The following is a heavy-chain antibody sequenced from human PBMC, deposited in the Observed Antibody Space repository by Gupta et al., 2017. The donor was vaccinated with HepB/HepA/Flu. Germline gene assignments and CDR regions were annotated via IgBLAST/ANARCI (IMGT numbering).Heavy chain of an antibody. Sequence: EVQLVESGGGLVKRGGYVRLSCEASGCNFSNAWMSWVRQAPGKGLETVGRITSKTDGVTTDYAAPVKGRFTISRDDSKNTLDLQMNSLKTEDTAVYYFTTAGIWGQGTMVTVSS. CDR3: TTAGI. CDR1: GCNFSNAW. J-gene: IGHJ3*02. V-gene: IGHV3-15*01. D-gene: IGHD3-10*01. CDR2: ITSKTDGVTT.